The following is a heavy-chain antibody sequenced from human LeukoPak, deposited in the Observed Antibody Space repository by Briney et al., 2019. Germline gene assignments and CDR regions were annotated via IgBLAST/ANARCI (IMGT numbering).Heavy chain of an antibody. Sequence: SETLSLTCTVSGGSISSISYYWGWIRQSPGKGLEWIGAIFHTGSTYYNPSLKSRVTISIDTSKKQFSLKLRSVTAADTAIYYCARGLLAYYGAESRNQKYYFDNWGQGTLVTVSS. J-gene: IGHJ4*02. CDR3: ARGLLAYYGAESRNQKYYFDN. CDR1: GGSISSISYY. CDR2: IFHTGST. D-gene: IGHD3-10*01. V-gene: IGHV4-39*07.